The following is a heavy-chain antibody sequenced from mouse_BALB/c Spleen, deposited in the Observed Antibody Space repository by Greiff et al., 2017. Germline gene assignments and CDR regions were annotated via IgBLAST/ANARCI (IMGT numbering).Heavy chain of an antibody. CDR3: MEDGSDY. Sequence: EVQLQQPGAELVRSGASVKLSCTASGFNIKDYYMHWVKQRPEQGLEWIGWIDPENGDTEYAPKFQGKATMTADTSSNTAYLQLSSLTSEDTAVYYCMEDGSDYWGQGTTLTVSS. V-gene: IGHV14-4*02. CDR1: GFNIKDYY. CDR2: IDPENGDT. D-gene: IGHD2-3*01. J-gene: IGHJ2*01.